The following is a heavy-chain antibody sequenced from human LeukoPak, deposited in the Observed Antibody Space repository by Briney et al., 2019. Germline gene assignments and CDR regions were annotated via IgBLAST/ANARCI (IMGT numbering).Heavy chain of an antibody. D-gene: IGHD2-8*01. CDR3: AREVREYCTNGVCKKNKYYFDY. J-gene: IGHJ4*02. CDR2: INHSGST. Sequence: PSETLSLTCAVYGGSFSGYYWSWIRQPPGKGLEWIGEINHSGSTNYNPSLKSRVTISVDTSKNQFSLKLSSVTAADTAVYYCAREVREYCTNGVCKKNKYYFDYWGQGTLVTVSS. CDR1: GGSFSGYY. V-gene: IGHV4-34*01.